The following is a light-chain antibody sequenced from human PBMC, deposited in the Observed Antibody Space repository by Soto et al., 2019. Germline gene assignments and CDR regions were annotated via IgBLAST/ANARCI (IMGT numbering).Light chain of an antibody. V-gene: IGLV2-8*01. CDR2: EVI. Sequence: QSALTQPPSASGSPGQSVTISCTGSSRDVGGYNFVSWYQQHPGKAPKLVFYEVIKRPSGVPDRFSGSKSGNTASLTVSGLQAEDEADYYCISYADHNIYVFGSGTKLTVL. CDR1: SRDVGGYNF. CDR3: ISYADHNIYV. J-gene: IGLJ1*01.